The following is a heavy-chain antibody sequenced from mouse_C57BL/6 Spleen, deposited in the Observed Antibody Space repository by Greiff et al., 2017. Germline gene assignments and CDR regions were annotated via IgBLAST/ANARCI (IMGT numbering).Heavy chain of an antibody. Sequence: VQLQQSGPGMVKPSQSLSLTCTVTGYSITSGYDWHWIRHFPGNKLEWMGYISYSGSTNYNPSLKSRISITHDTSKNHFFLKLNSVTTEDTATYYCARGGSSYVDYFDYWGQGTTLTVSS. CDR3: ARGGSSYVDYFDY. J-gene: IGHJ2*01. V-gene: IGHV3-1*01. CDR1: GYSITSGYD. CDR2: ISYSGST. D-gene: IGHD1-1*01.